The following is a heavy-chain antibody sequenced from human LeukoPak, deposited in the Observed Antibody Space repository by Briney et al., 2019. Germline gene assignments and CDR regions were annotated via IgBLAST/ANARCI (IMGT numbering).Heavy chain of an antibody. D-gene: IGHD2-15*01. Sequence: PGRSLRLSCTSSGFTFGDYAMNWVRQAPGKGLVWVSHINTDASSTNYAVSVKGRFTISRDNAKNTLYLQMNSLRAEDTAVYYCARDLTYCSGGSCHPSPIDFWGQGTLVTVSS. J-gene: IGHJ4*02. CDR1: GFTFGDYA. CDR3: ARDLTYCSGGSCHPSPIDF. CDR2: INTDASST. V-gene: IGHV3-74*01.